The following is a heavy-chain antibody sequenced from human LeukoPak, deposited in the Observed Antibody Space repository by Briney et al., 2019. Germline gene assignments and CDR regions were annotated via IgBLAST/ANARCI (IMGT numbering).Heavy chain of an antibody. CDR2: MNPNSGNT. J-gene: IGHJ6*03. V-gene: IGHV1-8*01. CDR1: GYTFTSYD. CDR3: ARGPRFLEWLRYYYYYMDV. D-gene: IGHD3-3*01. Sequence: ASVKVSXKASGYTFTSYDINWVRQATGQGLEWMGWMNPNSGNTGYAQKFQGRVTMTRNTSISTAYMELSSLRSEDTAVYYCARGPRFLEWLRYYYYYMDVWGKGTTVTVSS.